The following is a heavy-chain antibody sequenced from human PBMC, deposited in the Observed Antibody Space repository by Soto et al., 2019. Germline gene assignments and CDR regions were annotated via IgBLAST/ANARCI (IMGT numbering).Heavy chain of an antibody. CDR2: IYYSGST. J-gene: IGHJ4*02. Sequence: PSETLSLTCTVSGGSISSYYWSWIRQPPGKGLEWIGYIYYSGSTNYNPSLKSRVTISVDTSKNQFSLRLSSVTAADTAVYYCARHMIAAVTLSDWGQGTLVTV. V-gene: IGHV4-59*08. CDR3: ARHMIAAVTLSD. D-gene: IGHD6-13*01. CDR1: GGSISSYY.